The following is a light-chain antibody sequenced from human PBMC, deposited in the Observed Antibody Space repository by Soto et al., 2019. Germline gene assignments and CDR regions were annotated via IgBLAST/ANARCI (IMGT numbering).Light chain of an antibody. Sequence: DIQMTQSPSTLSASVGDRVTITCRASQSISSWLAWYQQRPGKAPKLLIYDASSLESGVPSRFSGSGSGTEFTLTISSLQPDDFATYYCQQYNSYSLTFGGGTKVEIK. CDR3: QQYNSYSLT. CDR1: QSISSW. CDR2: DAS. V-gene: IGKV1-5*01. J-gene: IGKJ4*01.